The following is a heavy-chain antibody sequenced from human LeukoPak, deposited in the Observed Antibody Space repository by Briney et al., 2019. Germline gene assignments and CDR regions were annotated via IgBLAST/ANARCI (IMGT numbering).Heavy chain of an antibody. V-gene: IGHV3-21*01. Sequence: GGSLRLSCAASGFTFSSYSMNWVRQAPGKGLEWVSSISSSSSYIYYADSVKGRFTISRDNAKNSLYLQMNSLRAEDTAVYYCARVVTAGDAKGDYWGQGTLVTVSS. J-gene: IGHJ4*02. D-gene: IGHD7-27*01. CDR1: GFTFSSYS. CDR3: ARVVTAGDAKGDY. CDR2: ISSSSSYI.